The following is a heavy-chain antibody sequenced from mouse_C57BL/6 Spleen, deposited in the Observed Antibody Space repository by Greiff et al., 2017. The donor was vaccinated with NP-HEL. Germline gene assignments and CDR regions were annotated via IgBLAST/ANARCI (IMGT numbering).Heavy chain of an antibody. Sequence: EVMLVESGGGLVKPGGSLKLSCAASGFTFSDYGMHWVRQAPEKGLEWVAYISSGSSTIYYADTVKGRFTISRDNAKNTLFLQVTSLRSEDTAMYDCAQYDGYYDAMDYWGQGTTVTVSS. V-gene: IGHV5-17*01. J-gene: IGHJ4*01. CDR1: GFTFSDYG. D-gene: IGHD2-3*01. CDR2: ISSGSSTI. CDR3: AQYDGYYDAMDY.